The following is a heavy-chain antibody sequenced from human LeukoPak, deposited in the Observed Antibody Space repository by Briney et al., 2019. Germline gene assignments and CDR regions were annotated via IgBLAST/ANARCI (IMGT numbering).Heavy chain of an antibody. Sequence: EASVKVSCKASGYTFTGYYMHWVRQAPGQGLEWMGWINPNSGGTNYAQKFQGRVTMTRDTSISTAYMELSRLRSDDTAVYYCAREYYYGSGSYFDYWGQGTLVTVSS. V-gene: IGHV1-2*02. CDR2: INPNSGGT. CDR1: GYTFTGYY. D-gene: IGHD3-10*01. J-gene: IGHJ4*02. CDR3: AREYYYGSGSYFDY.